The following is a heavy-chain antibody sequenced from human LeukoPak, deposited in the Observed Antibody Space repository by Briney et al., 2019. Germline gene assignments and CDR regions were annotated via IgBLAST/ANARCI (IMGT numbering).Heavy chain of an antibody. D-gene: IGHD2-21*02. CDR2: ISYDGSNK. V-gene: IGHV3-30-3*01. CDR3: AREVAHCGGDCYSHFDY. Sequence: GGSLRLSCAASGFTFSSYAMHWVRQAPGKGLEWVAVISYDGSNKYYADSVKGRFTISRDNSKNTLYLQMNSLRAEDTAVYYCAREVAHCGGDCYSHFDYWGQGTLDTVSS. J-gene: IGHJ4*02. CDR1: GFTFSSYA.